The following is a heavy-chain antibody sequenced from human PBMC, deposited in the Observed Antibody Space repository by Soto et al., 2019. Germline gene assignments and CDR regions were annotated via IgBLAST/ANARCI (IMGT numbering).Heavy chain of an antibody. CDR1: GFTFSSYA. V-gene: IGHV3-23*01. D-gene: IGHD6-6*01. CDR3: AKRGQLVRIFGEEYYCDY. J-gene: IGHJ4*02. Sequence: EVQLLESGGGLVQPGGSLRLSCAASGFTFSSYAMSWVRQAPGKGLEWVSAISGSGGSTYYADSVKGRFTISRDNSKNTLYLQMNSLRAEDTAVYYCAKRGQLVRIFGEEYYCDYWGQGTLVTVSS. CDR2: ISGSGGST.